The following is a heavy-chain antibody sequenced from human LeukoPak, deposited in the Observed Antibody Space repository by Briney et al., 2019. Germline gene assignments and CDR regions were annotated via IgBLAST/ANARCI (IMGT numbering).Heavy chain of an antibody. Sequence: GGSLRLSCAASGFSFSDYNMNWVRQAPGKGLEWVSSISSGSSYIYYADSVKGRFTVSRDNAKNSLYLQMNSLRAEDTAVYYCARDREQWLVRRFDYWGQGTLVTVSS. CDR1: GFSFSDYN. V-gene: IGHV3-21*06. D-gene: IGHD6-19*01. J-gene: IGHJ4*02. CDR3: ARDREQWLVRRFDY. CDR2: ISSGSSYI.